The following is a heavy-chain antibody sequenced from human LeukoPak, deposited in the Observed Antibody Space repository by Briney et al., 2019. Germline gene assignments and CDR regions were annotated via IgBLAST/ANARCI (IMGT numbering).Heavy chain of an antibody. CDR2: ISSSSSYI. D-gene: IGHD2-2*01. Sequence: GGSLRLSCAASGFTFSSYSMNWVRQAPGKGLEWVSSISSSSSYIYYADPVKGRFTISRDNAKNSLYLQMNSLRAEDTAVYYCARDWGYCSSTSCSSDVWGKGTTVTVSS. V-gene: IGHV3-21*01. CDR3: ARDWGYCSSTSCSSDV. CDR1: GFTFSSYS. J-gene: IGHJ6*04.